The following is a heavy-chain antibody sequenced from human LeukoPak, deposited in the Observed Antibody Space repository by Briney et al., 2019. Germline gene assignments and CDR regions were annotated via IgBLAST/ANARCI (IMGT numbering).Heavy chain of an antibody. V-gene: IGHV3-9*01. CDR1: GFTFDDYA. J-gene: IGHJ4*02. Sequence: GGSLRLSCAASGFTFDDYAMHWVRQAPGKGLEWVSGISWNSGSIGYADSVKGRFTISRDNSKNTLYLQMNSLRAEDTAVYYCAKEAGGSGLYYFDYWGQGTLVTVSS. CDR2: ISWNSGSI. CDR3: AKEAGGSGLYYFDY. D-gene: IGHD3-10*01.